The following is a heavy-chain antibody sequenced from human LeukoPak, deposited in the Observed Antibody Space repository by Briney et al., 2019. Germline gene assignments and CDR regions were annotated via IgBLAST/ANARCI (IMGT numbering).Heavy chain of an antibody. V-gene: IGHV4-59*01. D-gene: IGHD2-2*01. Sequence: SETLSLTCTVSGGSISSYCWSWIRQPPGKGLEWIGYIYYSGSTNYNPSLKSRVTISVDTSKNQFSLKLSSVTAADTAVYYCARGRPAANFDYWGQGTLVTVSS. J-gene: IGHJ4*02. CDR3: ARGRPAANFDY. CDR2: IYYSGST. CDR1: GGSISSYC.